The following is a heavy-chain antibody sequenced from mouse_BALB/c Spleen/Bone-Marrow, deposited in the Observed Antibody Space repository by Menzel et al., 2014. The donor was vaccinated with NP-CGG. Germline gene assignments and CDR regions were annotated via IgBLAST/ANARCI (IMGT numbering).Heavy chain of an antibody. Sequence: VQGEESGAELVRPGSSAKISCKASGYAFSSYWMNWVQQRPGQGLEWIGQIYPGDGDINYNGKFKGKATLTADKSSGTAYMQFSSLTSEDSAVYFCARGDFDFEAWFSYRSQRTLV. CDR3: ARGDFDFEAWFSY. J-gene: IGHJ3*01. V-gene: IGHV1-80*01. CDR2: IYPGDGDI. CDR1: GYAFSSYW. D-gene: IGHD2-4*01.